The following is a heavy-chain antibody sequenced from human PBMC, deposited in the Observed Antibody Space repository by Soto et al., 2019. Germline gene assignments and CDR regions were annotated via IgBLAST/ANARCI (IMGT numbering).Heavy chain of an antibody. Sequence: GGSLRLAGAASGFTFSDYYMSWIRQAPGKGLEWVSYISYSGITIYYADSVKGRFTISRDNAKNSLYLQMNSLRAEDTAVYYCARDNLDFDIWGQGTMVTVSS. J-gene: IGHJ3*02. D-gene: IGHD1-1*01. CDR1: GFTFSDYY. CDR3: ARDNLDFDI. CDR2: ISYSGITI. V-gene: IGHV3-11*01.